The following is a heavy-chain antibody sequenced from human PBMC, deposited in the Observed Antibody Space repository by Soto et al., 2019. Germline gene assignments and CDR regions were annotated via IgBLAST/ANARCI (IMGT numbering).Heavy chain of an antibody. CDR3: ASPGGVTTNYYMDV. D-gene: IGHD4-17*01. V-gene: IGHV3-53*04. CDR2: IYSGGST. J-gene: IGHJ6*03. CDR1: GFTVSSNY. Sequence: GGSLRLSCAASGFTVSSNYMSWVRQAPGKGLEWVSVIYSGGSTYYADSVKGRFTISRHNSKNTLYLQMNSLRAENTAVYYCASPGGVTTNYYMDVWGKGTTVTVSS.